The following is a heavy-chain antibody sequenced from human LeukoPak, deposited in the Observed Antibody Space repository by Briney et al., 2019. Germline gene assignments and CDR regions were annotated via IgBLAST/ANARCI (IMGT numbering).Heavy chain of an antibody. CDR2: ISYDGSNK. V-gene: IGHV3-30-3*01. CDR1: GFNFSSYA. J-gene: IGHJ4*02. D-gene: IGHD6-19*01. CDR3: ARDLAVAGPDY. Sequence: GRSLRLSCKASGFNFSSYAMHWVPQAPGKGLEWVAVISYDGSNKYYADSVKGRFTISRDNSKNTLYLQMNSLRAEDTAVYYCARDLAVAGPDYWGQETLVTVSS.